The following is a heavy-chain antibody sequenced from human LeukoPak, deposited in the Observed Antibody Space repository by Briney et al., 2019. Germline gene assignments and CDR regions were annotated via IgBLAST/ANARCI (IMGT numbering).Heavy chain of an antibody. J-gene: IGHJ6*02. Sequence: GGSLRLSCAASGFTVSSNYMSWVRQAPGRGLEWVSVIYSGGSTYYADSVKGRFTISRDNSKNTLYLQMNSLRAEDTAVYYCARDSGPPDRYYYYYGMDVWGQGTTVTVSS. CDR2: IYSGGST. V-gene: IGHV3-53*01. D-gene: IGHD2-15*01. CDR3: ARDSGPPDRYYYYYGMDV. CDR1: GFTVSSNY.